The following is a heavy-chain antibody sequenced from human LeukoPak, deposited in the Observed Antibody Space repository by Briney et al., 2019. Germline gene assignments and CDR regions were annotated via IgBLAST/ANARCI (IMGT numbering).Heavy chain of an antibody. CDR3: ARHSSWSEFDY. J-gene: IGHJ4*02. CDR2: IYYSGST. D-gene: IGHD6-13*01. Sequence: SETLSLTCAVSGVYVNRGTFFWTWIRKPPGKGLEWIGSIYYSGSTYYNPSLKSRVTISVDTSKNQFSLKLTSVTAADTAVYYCARHSSWSEFDYWGQGILVTVSS. V-gene: IGHV4-39*01. CDR1: GVYVNRGTFF.